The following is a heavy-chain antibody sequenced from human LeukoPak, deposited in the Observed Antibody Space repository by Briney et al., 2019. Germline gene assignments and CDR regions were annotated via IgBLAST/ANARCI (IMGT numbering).Heavy chain of an antibody. Sequence: GGSLRLSCAASGFTFSSYSMNWVRQAPGKGLEWVSSISSSSSYIYYADSVKGRFTISRDNAKNSLYLQMNSLRAEDTAVYYCARDLNTGYSSGWYIDYWGQGTLVTVSS. CDR2: ISSSSSYI. D-gene: IGHD6-19*01. J-gene: IGHJ4*02. CDR3: ARDLNTGYSSGWYIDY. V-gene: IGHV3-21*01. CDR1: GFTFSSYS.